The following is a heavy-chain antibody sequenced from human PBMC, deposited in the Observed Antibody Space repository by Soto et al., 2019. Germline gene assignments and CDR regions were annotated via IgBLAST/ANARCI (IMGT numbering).Heavy chain of an antibody. J-gene: IGHJ4*02. Sequence: GASVKVSCKASGYTFTSYAMHWVRQAPGQRLEWMGWINAGNGNTKYSQKFQGRVTITRDISASTAYVELSSLRSEDTAVYYCARDSTTRRGTAFDYWGQGTLVTVSS. V-gene: IGHV1-3*01. CDR2: INAGNGNT. CDR1: GYTFTSYA. D-gene: IGHD1-1*01. CDR3: ARDSTTRRGTAFDY.